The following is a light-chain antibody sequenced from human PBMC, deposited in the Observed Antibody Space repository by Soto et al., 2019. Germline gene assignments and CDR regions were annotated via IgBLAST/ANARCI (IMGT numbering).Light chain of an antibody. Sequence: DIQMTQSPSSLFVSVGDRVTITCRASQTINTYLNWYQQKPGKAPKLLTYAASTLQSGVPSRFSGSGSGTHFTLTISSLQPEDFATYYCQQSYSAPYTFGPGTKLEI. J-gene: IGKJ2*01. CDR1: QTINTY. CDR3: QQSYSAPYT. CDR2: AAS. V-gene: IGKV1-39*01.